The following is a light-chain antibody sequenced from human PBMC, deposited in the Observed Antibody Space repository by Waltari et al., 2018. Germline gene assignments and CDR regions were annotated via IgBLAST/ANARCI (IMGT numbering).Light chain of an antibody. CDR2: GAS. J-gene: IGKJ1*01. CDR1: QSVSKF. CDR3: QKYDRLPAT. V-gene: IGKV3-20*01. Sequence: CSARQSVSKFLAWYQQKPGQAPTLLIYGASTRATGIPDRFSGSGSGTDFSLTISRLEPEDFAVYYCQKYDRLPATFGQGTKVEIK.